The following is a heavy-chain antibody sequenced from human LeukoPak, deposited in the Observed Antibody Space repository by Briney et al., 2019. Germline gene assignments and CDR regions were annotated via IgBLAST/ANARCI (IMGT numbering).Heavy chain of an antibody. J-gene: IGHJ6*02. CDR1: GGSISSYS. D-gene: IGHD2-8*01. CDR2: IYYSGST. V-gene: IGHV4-59*08. CDR3: ASSLYEDYYGMDV. Sequence: SETLSLTCTVSGGSISSYSWSWIRQPPGKGLEWIGYIYYSGSTNYNPSLKSRVTISVDTSKNQFSLKLSSVTAADTAVYYCASSLYEDYYGMDVWGQGTTVTVSS.